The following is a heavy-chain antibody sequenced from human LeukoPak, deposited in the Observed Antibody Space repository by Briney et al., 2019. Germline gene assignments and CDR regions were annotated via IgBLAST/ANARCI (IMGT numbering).Heavy chain of an antibody. D-gene: IGHD4-17*01. CDR3: ARTLSYGDFYYYYYMDV. V-gene: IGHV3-64*01. CDR1: GSTFSSYA. CDR2: ISSNGGST. Sequence: GGSLRLSCAASGSTFSSYAMHWVRQAPGKGLEYVSAISSNGGSTYYANSVEGRFTISRDNSKNTLYLQMGSLRAEDMAVYYCARTLSYGDFYYYYYMDVWGKGTTVTVSS. J-gene: IGHJ6*03.